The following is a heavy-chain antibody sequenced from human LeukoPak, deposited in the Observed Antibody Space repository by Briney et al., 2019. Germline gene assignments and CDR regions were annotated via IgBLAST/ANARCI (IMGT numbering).Heavy chain of an antibody. Sequence: PGGSLRLSCAASGFTFSSYWMSWVRQAPGKGLEWVANIKQDGSEKYYVDSVKGRFTISRDNAKNSLYLQMNSLRAEDTAVYYCARDFSYPAHYYYYMDVGGKGTTVTVSS. CDR3: ARDFSYPAHYYYYMDV. V-gene: IGHV3-7*01. J-gene: IGHJ6*03. D-gene: IGHD1-26*01. CDR2: IKQDGSEK. CDR1: GFTFSSYW.